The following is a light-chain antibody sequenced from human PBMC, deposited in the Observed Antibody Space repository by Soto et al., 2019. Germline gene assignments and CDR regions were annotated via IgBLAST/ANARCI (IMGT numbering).Light chain of an antibody. CDR1: QSISTY. CDR3: PQSYSTPIT. Sequence: DIHMTQSPSSLSAAVGDTVTITCRPSQSISTYLNWYQQKPGKAPSLLIYTASSLHSGVPSRFSGSGSGTDFTLTISSLQPEDFAPYYCPQSYSTPITFGQGTRLEIK. J-gene: IGKJ5*01. V-gene: IGKV1-39*01. CDR2: TAS.